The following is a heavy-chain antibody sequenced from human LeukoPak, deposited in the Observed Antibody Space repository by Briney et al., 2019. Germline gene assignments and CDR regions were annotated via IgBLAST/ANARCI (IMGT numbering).Heavy chain of an antibody. Sequence: GGSLRLSCTASGFTFGDYAMTWVRQAPGKGLEWVGFIASKTYGGTAEYAASVKGRFTISRDDSKSIAYLQMNSLRAEDTAVYYCAKDSHSWSRDYWGQGTLVTVSS. CDR3: AKDSHSWSRDY. V-gene: IGHV3-49*04. CDR1: GFTFGDYA. CDR2: IASKTYGGTA. D-gene: IGHD6-13*01. J-gene: IGHJ4*02.